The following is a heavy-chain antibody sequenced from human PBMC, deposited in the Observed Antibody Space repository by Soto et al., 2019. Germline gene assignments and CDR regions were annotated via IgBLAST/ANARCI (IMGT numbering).Heavy chain of an antibody. Sequence: PSETLSLTCTVSGGSISSSSYYWGWIRQPPGKGLEWIGSIYYSGSTYYNPSLKSRVTISVDTSKNQFSLKLSSVTAADTAVYYCARDHQPGWSGQPLANWYFDLWCRGTLVTVS. CDR1: GGSISSSSYY. J-gene: IGHJ2*01. V-gene: IGHV4-39*02. D-gene: IGHD3-3*01. CDR2: IYYSGST. CDR3: ARDHQPGWSGQPLANWYFDL.